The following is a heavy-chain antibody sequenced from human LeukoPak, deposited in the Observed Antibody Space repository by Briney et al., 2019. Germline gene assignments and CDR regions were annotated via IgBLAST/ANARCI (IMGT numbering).Heavy chain of an antibody. CDR3: DGGDSSGYSFDPVFDY. V-gene: IGHV4-39*01. J-gene: IGHJ4*02. CDR2: IYYSGST. D-gene: IGHD3-22*01. Sequence: KPSETLSLTCTVSGGSISSSPYYWGWIRQPPGKGLEWIGSIYYSGSTYYNPSLKSRVTISVDTSKNQFSLKLSSVTAADTAVYYCDGGDSSGYSFDPVFDYWGQGTLVTVSS. CDR1: GGSISSSPYY.